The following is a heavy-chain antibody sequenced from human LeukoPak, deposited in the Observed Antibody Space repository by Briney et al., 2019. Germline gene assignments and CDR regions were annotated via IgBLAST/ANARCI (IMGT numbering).Heavy chain of an antibody. CDR1: GFTFSSYA. V-gene: IGHV3-23*01. D-gene: IGHD5/OR15-5a*01. J-gene: IGHJ4*02. CDR3: AKGLSTKVY. Sequence: GGSLRLSCAASGFTFSSYAMSWVRQAPGKGLEWVSAISSDGANTYHADSMKGRFTISRDNSKNTLYLQMNSLRAEDTAAYYCAKGLSTKVYWGQGTPVTVSS. CDR2: ISSDGANT.